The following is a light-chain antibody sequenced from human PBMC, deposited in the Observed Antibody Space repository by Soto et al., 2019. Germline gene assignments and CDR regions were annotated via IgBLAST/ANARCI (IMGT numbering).Light chain of an antibody. CDR2: DTT. CDR3: LLYSSGARV. CDR1: TGPVISGHY. J-gene: IGLJ3*02. V-gene: IGLV7-46*01. Sequence: QAVVTQEPSLTVSPGGTVTLTCGSSTGPVISGHYPYWFQQKPGQAPRTLIYDTTDKHSWTPARFAGSLLGGKAALTLSGAQPEDEAEYYCLLYSSGARVFGGGTKLTVL.